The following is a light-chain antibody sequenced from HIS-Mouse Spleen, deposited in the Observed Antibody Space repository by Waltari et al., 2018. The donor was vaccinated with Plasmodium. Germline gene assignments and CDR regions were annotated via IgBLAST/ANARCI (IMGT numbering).Light chain of an antibody. CDR3: QQSYSTPPT. V-gene: IGKV1-39*01. CDR1: QSISSY. CDR2: AAS. Sequence: DIQMTQSPSSLSASVRDRLTITCRARQSISSYLNWYQQKPGKATNLLIYAASSLQSGVPSRFSGSGSGTDFTLTISSLQPEDFATYYCQQSYSTPPTFGGGTKVEIK. J-gene: IGKJ4*01.